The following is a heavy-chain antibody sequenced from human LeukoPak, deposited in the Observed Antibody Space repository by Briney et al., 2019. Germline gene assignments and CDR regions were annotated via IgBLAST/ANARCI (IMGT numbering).Heavy chain of an antibody. CDR1: GGTFSSYA. Sequence: ASVKVSCKASGGTFSSYAIRWVRQAPGQGLEWMGRIIPILGIANYAQKFQGRVTITADKSTSTAYMELSSLRSEDTAVYYCARAEAGHYYDSSGYYGHYWGQGTLVTVSS. CDR2: IIPILGIA. D-gene: IGHD3-22*01. V-gene: IGHV1-69*04. CDR3: ARAEAGHYYDSSGYYGHY. J-gene: IGHJ4*02.